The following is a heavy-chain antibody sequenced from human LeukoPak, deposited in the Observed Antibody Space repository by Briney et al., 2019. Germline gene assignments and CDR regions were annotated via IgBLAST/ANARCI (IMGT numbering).Heavy chain of an antibody. CDR2: FGTRNTSI. Sequence: GGSLRLSCAASGFTFSGYSMNWIRQAPGKGLEWVSSFGTRNTSIYHAGSVKGRFAISRDNAKNTLYLQMNSLRAEDTAVYYCAKAPRAFDIWGQGTMVTVSS. J-gene: IGHJ3*02. V-gene: IGHV3-21*04. CDR3: AKAPRAFDI. CDR1: GFTFSGYS.